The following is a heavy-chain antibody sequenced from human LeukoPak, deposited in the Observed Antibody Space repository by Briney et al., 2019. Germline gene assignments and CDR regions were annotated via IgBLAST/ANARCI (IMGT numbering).Heavy chain of an antibody. V-gene: IGHV1-2*02. J-gene: IGHJ4*02. CDR1: GYTFTAYY. CDR3: STEDKYCTTTTCGGY. Sequence: ASVKVSCKASGYTFTAYYVHWVRQAPGQGLEWMGYIKPTSGDSIYAQKFQDRVTMTRDTSISTAYLELSGLTSDDTAVYYCSTEDKYCTTTTCGGYWGQGTLVTVSS. D-gene: IGHD2-2*01. CDR2: IKPTSGDS.